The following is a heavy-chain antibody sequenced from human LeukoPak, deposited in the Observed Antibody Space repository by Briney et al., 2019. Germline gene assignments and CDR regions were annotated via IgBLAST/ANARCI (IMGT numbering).Heavy chain of an antibody. CDR3: AKGFGIVVVPAAD. Sequence: GGSLRLSCAASGFTFSSYGMHWVRQAPGKGLEWVSFIRYDGSNEYYADSVRGRFTISRDNSKNTLYLQMNSLRAEDTAVYYCAKGFGIVVVPAADWGQGTLVTVSS. J-gene: IGHJ4*02. D-gene: IGHD2-2*01. CDR2: IRYDGSNE. CDR1: GFTFSSYG. V-gene: IGHV3-30*02.